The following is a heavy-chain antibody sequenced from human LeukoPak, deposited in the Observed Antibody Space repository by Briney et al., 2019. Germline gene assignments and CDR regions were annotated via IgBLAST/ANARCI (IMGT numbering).Heavy chain of an antibody. CDR3: AKGSSSGRPYFFDY. J-gene: IGHJ4*02. CDR1: GFTFSSYA. D-gene: IGHD3-10*01. Sequence: GGSLRLSCAASGFTFSSYAMGWVRQAPGKGLEWFSAISGNSGGYTYYADAVKGRFTISRDNSKTTLYLEMNSLRADDTAVYYCAKGSSSGRPYFFDYWGQGSLVAVSS. V-gene: IGHV3-23*01. CDR2: ISGNSGGYT.